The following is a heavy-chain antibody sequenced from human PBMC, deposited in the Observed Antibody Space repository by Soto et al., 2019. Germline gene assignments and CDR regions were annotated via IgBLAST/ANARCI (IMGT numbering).Heavy chain of an antibody. J-gene: IGHJ3*02. CDR2: IKSKTDGGTT. Sequence: GGSLRLSCAASGFTFSNAWMSWVRQAPGKGLEWVGRIKSKTDGGTTDYAAPVKGRFTISRDDSKNTLYLQMNSLKTEDTAVYYCTTVVRANYDILTGYSNAFDIWGQGTMVTVSS. CDR3: TTVVRANYDILTGYSNAFDI. CDR1: GFTFSNAW. D-gene: IGHD3-9*01. V-gene: IGHV3-15*01.